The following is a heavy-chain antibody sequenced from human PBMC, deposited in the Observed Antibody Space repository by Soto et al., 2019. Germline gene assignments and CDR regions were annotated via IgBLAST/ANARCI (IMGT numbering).Heavy chain of an antibody. J-gene: IGHJ4*02. Sequence: QVQLVESGGGVVQPGRSLRLSCAASGFTFSSYAMHWVRQAPGKGLEWVAVISYDGSNKYYADSVKGRFTISRDNSKNTLYLQMNSLRAEDTAVYYCARVSHFDYWGQGTLVTVSS. V-gene: IGHV3-30-3*01. CDR2: ISYDGSNK. CDR1: GFTFSSYA. CDR3: ARVSHFDY.